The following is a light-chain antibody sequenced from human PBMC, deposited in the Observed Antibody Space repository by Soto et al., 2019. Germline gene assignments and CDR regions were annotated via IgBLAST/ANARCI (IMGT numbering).Light chain of an antibody. Sequence: EILFPQSPGTRDLSTLSSITRSCVSSSYLAWYQQKPGQAPRLLIYGASSRATGIPDRFSGSGSGTDFTLTISRLEPEDFAVYYCQQYGSSPWTIGQGTKVDIK. CDR3: QQYGSSPWT. J-gene: IGKJ1*01. V-gene: IGKV3-20*01. CDR1: SCVSSSY. CDR2: GAS.